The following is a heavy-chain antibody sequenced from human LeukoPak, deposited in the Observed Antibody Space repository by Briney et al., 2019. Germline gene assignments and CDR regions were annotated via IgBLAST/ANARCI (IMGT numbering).Heavy chain of an antibody. CDR1: GGSISSGDYY. J-gene: IGHJ4*02. D-gene: IGHD3-3*01. CDR3: ARGSRFWSGYLAY. Sequence: EPSQTLSLTCTVSGGSISSGDYYWSWIRQPPGKGLEWIGYIYYSGSTNYNPSLKSRVTISVDTSKNQFSLKLSSVTAADTAVYYCARGSRFWSGYLAYWGQGTLVTVSS. V-gene: IGHV4-30-4*01. CDR2: IYYSGST.